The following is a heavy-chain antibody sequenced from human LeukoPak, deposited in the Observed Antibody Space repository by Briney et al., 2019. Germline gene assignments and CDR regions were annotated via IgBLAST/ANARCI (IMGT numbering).Heavy chain of an antibody. V-gene: IGHV3-53*01. CDR3: AKGFPDIDY. CDR1: GFAISGNY. D-gene: IGHD3-22*01. Sequence: PGGSLRLSCAPSGFAISGNYMSWVRQAPGKGLEWVSIIYNDETTYYAASVKGRFTISRDTSKNTLYLQMNSLRAEDTAVYYCAKGFPDIDYWGQGTLVTVSS. CDR2: IYNDETT. J-gene: IGHJ4*02.